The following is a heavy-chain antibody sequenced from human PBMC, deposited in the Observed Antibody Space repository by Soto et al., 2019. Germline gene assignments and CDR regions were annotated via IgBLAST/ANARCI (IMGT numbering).Heavy chain of an antibody. J-gene: IGHJ4*02. Sequence: GGSLRLSCAASGFTFNDHAMHWVRQAPGKGLEWVSSISWDSGIREYADSVKGRFTISRDNAKNSLYLEMDSLRADDTALYYCTKDYHNYWGGYYAHWGQGTPVTVSS. V-gene: IGHV3-9*01. CDR2: ISWDSGIR. CDR3: TKDYHNYWGGYYAH. D-gene: IGHD3-3*01. CDR1: GFTFNDHA.